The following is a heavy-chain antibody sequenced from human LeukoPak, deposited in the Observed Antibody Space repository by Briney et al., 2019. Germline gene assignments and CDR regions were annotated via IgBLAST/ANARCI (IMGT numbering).Heavy chain of an antibody. D-gene: IGHD1-26*01. Sequence: GGSLRLSCAASGFTFSSYWMSWVRQAPGKGLEWVANIKQDGSEKYYVDSVKGRFTISRDNAKNSLYLQMNSLRAEDTAVYYCARSPGSYGIYYYYMDVWGKGTTVTVSS. V-gene: IGHV3-7*01. CDR1: GFTFSSYW. CDR3: ARSPGSYGIYYYYMDV. J-gene: IGHJ6*03. CDR2: IKQDGSEK.